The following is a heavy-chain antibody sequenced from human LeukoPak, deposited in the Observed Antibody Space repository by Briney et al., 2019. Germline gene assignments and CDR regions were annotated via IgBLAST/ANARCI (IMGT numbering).Heavy chain of an antibody. D-gene: IGHD3-10*01. V-gene: IGHV3-21*01. CDR2: ISSSSSYI. CDR3: ARGSYSAIYTNYYGSGSPNSGFDY. CDR1: GFTFTNYG. Sequence: GGSLRLSCAASGFTFTNYGMNWVRQAPGKGLEWVSSISSSSSYIYYADSVKGRFTISRDNAKNPLYLQMNSLRAADTAVYYCARGSYSAIYTNYYGSGSPNSGFDYWGQGTLVTVSS. J-gene: IGHJ4*02.